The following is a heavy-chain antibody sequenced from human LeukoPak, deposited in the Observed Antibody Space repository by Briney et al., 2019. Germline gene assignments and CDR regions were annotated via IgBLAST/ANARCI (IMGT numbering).Heavy chain of an antibody. J-gene: IGHJ4*02. D-gene: IGHD2-2*02. CDR1: GFTFSSYA. Sequence: PGGSLRLSCAASGFTFSSYAMSWVRQAPGEGLEWVSAISGSGGSTYYADSVKGRFTISRDNSKNTLYLQMNSLRAEDTAVYYCAKGTIVVVPAAISGAGRFDYWGQGTLVTVSS. CDR3: AKGTIVVVPAAISGAGRFDY. V-gene: IGHV3-23*01. CDR2: ISGSGGST.